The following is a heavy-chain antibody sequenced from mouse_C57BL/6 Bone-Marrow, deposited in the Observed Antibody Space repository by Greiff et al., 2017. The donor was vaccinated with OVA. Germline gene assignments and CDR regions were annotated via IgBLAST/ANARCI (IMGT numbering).Heavy chain of an antibody. Sequence: EVMLVESGGDLVKPGGSLKLSCAVSGFTFSSYGMSWVRQTPDKRLEWVATISSGGSYTYYPDSVKGRFTIARDNAKNTLYLQMSSLKSEDTAMYYCAEHYYGSSFAYWGQGTLVTVSA. D-gene: IGHD1-1*01. CDR2: ISSGGSYT. J-gene: IGHJ3*01. CDR3: AEHYYGSSFAY. V-gene: IGHV5-6*01. CDR1: GFTFSSYG.